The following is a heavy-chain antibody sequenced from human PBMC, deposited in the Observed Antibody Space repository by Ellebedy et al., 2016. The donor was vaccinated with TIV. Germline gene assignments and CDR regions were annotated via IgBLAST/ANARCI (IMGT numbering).Heavy chain of an antibody. V-gene: IGHV3-23*01. J-gene: IGHJ4*02. CDR1: GFTFSNSA. Sequence: PGGSLRLSCAASGFTFSNSAMSRVRQTTGQGLEWVSAIRDNGERTYYANSVRGRFTISRDNSKTTLYLRMKNLRAEDTAIYYCASNQSSYGSGGYFAYWGQGTLVTVSS. D-gene: IGHD3-10*01. CDR3: ASNQSSYGSGGYFAY. CDR2: IRDNGERT.